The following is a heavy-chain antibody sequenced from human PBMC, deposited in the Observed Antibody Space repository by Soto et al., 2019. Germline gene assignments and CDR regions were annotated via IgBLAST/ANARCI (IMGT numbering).Heavy chain of an antibody. CDR2: INPGNGNT. Sequence: ASVKVSCKASGYTFTNYAMHWVRQAPGQRLEWMGWINPGNGNTKYSQNFQGRVTITRDTSASTAYMELSGLRSEDTAVYYCARDGGVDTAMAHDAFDIWGQGTMVTVSS. D-gene: IGHD5-18*01. J-gene: IGHJ3*02. V-gene: IGHV1-3*01. CDR3: ARDGGVDTAMAHDAFDI. CDR1: GYTFTNYA.